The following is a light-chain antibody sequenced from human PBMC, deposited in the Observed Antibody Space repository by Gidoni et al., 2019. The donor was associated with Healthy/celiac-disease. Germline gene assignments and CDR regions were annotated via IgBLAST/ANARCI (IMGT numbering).Light chain of an antibody. CDR3: QQYYSYPRT. CDR1: PGISSY. V-gene: IGKV1-8*01. CDR2: AAS. Sequence: AIPMTQSPSSFSASTGDRVTITCRASPGISSYLAWYQQTPGKATKLLIYAASTLQSGVPSRFSGSGSGTDFTLTISCLQSEDFATYYCQQYYSYPRTFGQGTKVEIK. J-gene: IGKJ1*01.